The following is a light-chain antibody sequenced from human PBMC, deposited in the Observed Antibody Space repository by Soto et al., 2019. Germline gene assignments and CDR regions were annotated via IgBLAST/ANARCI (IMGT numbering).Light chain of an antibody. Sequence: QSALTQPASVSGSPGQTITISCTGTSSDVGGHNYVSWYQQHPGKAPKLMIYDVSNRPSGVSNRFSGSNSGNTASLTISGLQAEDEADYYCSSYTSSSTPLVFGTGTKLTVL. CDR1: SSDVGGHNY. CDR2: DVS. V-gene: IGLV2-14*01. CDR3: SSYTSSSTPLV. J-gene: IGLJ1*01.